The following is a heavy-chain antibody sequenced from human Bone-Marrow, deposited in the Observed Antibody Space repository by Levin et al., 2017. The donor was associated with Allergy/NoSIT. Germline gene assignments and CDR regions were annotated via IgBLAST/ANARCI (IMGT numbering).Heavy chain of an antibody. CDR2: IGSSSSFI. D-gene: IGHD2-2*01. CDR3: ARVWGPYCSSTSCYEGGFDY. J-gene: IGHJ4*02. Sequence: NPGGSLRLSCAASGFTFSDYSMNWVRQAPGKGLEWVSSIGSSSSFIYYAASVKGRFTISRDNAENSLYLQMNSLRAEDTAVYYCARVWGPYCSSTSCYEGGFDYWGQGTLVTVSS. CDR1: GFTFSDYS. V-gene: IGHV3-21*01.